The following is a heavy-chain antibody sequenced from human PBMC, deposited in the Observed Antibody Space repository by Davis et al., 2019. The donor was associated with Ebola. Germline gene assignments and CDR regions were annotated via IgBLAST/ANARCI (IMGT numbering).Heavy chain of an antibody. V-gene: IGHV4-59*05. Sequence: SETLSLTCTVSSGSMRNHYWSWIRQTPGKGLEWIGSIYNSGTTNYNPSLKSRVTISADTSKNQFSLTLTSVTAADTAVYYCALRDFVTWGQGTQVTVSS. CDR3: ALRDFVT. D-gene: IGHD2-15*01. CDR2: IYNSGTT. CDR1: SGSMRNHY. J-gene: IGHJ4*02.